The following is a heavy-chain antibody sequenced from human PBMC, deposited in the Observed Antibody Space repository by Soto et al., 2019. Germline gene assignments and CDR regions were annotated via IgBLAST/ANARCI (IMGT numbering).Heavy chain of an antibody. CDR3: ARGDFWSGYYFLYGMDV. Sequence: QVQLVQSGAEVKKPGASVKVSCKASGYTFTGYYMHWVRQAPGQGLEWMGWINPNSGGTNYAQKFQGRVTMTRDTSSSTAYMELSRLRSDDTAVYYCARGDFWSGYYFLYGMDVWGQGTTVTVSS. CDR2: INPNSGGT. V-gene: IGHV1-2*02. D-gene: IGHD3-3*01. CDR1: GYTFTGYY. J-gene: IGHJ6*02.